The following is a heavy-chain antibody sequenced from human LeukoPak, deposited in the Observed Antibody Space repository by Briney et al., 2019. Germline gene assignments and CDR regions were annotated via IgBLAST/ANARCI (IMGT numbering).Heavy chain of an antibody. CDR1: GFTFSSYA. CDR2: ISYDGSNK. V-gene: IGHV3-30-3*01. Sequence: AGGSLRLSCAASGFTFSSYAMHWVRQAPGKGLEWVAVISYDGSNKYYADSVKGRFTISRDNSKNTLYLQMNSLRAEDTAVYYCARGYSSSWYKGGIDYWGQGTLVTVSS. D-gene: IGHD6-13*01. J-gene: IGHJ4*02. CDR3: ARGYSSSWYKGGIDY.